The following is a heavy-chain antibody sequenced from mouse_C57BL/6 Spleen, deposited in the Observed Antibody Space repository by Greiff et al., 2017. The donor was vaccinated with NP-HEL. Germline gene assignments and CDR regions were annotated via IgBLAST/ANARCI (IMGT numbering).Heavy chain of an antibody. J-gene: IGHJ3*01. CDR3: ARLTMTTY. V-gene: IGHV5-17*01. CDR2: ISSGSSTI. Sequence: EVQGVESGGGLVKPGGSLKLSCAASGFTFSDYGMHWVRQAPEKGLEWVAYISSGSSTIYYADTVKGRFTISRDNAKNTLFLQMTSLRSEDTATYYCARLTMTTYWGQGTLVTVSA. D-gene: IGHD1-1*02. CDR1: GFTFSDYG.